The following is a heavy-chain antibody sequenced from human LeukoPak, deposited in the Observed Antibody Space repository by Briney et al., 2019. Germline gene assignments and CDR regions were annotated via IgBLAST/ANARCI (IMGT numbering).Heavy chain of an antibody. D-gene: IGHD3-10*01. Sequence: SGPTLVNPTQTLTLTCTFSGFSLSTSGVGVGWIRQPPGKALEWLALIYWDDDKRYSPSLKSRLTITKDTSKNQVVLTMTNMDPVDTATYYCAHTDKIPLWFVQFAFDIWGQGTMVTVSS. V-gene: IGHV2-5*02. CDR3: AHTDKIPLWFVQFAFDI. CDR2: IYWDDDK. J-gene: IGHJ3*02. CDR1: GFSLSTSGVG.